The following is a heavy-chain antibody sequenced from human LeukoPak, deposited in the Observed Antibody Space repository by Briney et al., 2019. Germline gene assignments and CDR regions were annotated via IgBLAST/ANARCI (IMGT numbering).Heavy chain of an antibody. CDR3: ARVLKYYYYMDV. CDR2: IYYSGST. D-gene: IGHD3-10*01. CDR1: GGSISSGSYY. J-gene: IGHJ6*03. V-gene: IGHV4-30-4*08. Sequence: SETLSLTCTVSGGSISSGSYYWSWIRQPPGKGLEWIGYIYYSGSTYYNPSLKSRVTISVDTSKNQFSLKLSSVTAADTAVYYCARVLKYYYYMDVWGKGTTVTVSS.